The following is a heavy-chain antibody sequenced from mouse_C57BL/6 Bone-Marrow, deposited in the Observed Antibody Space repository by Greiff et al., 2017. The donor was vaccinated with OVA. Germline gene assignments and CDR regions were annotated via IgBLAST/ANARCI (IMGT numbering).Heavy chain of an antibody. J-gene: IGHJ4*01. Sequence: QVQLQQPGAELVMPGASVKLSCKASGYTFTSYWMHWVKQRPGQGLEWIGEIDPSDSYTNYNQKFKGKSTLTVDKSSSTAYMQLRSLPSEDSAVYDCALYYDYGYAMDYWDQGTSVTVTS. V-gene: IGHV1-69*01. CDR2: IDPSDSYT. CDR1: GYTFTSYW. CDR3: ALYYDYGYAMDY. D-gene: IGHD2-4*01.